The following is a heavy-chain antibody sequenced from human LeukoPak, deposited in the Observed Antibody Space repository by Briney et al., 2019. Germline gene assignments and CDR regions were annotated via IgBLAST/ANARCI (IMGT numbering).Heavy chain of an antibody. V-gene: IGHV1-24*01. CDR3: AAGRPYSLLDY. J-gene: IGHJ4*02. CDR2: FDVIDSET. D-gene: IGHD5-18*01. CDR1: GSSLSELS. Sequence: ASVKVSCTVSGSSLSELSLYLVRQAPGKGLEGMGGFDVIDSETFYAQKFQGRVTMTEDSSTDTAYMELRSLTSDDTALYYCAAGRPYSLLDYWGQGTLVTVSS.